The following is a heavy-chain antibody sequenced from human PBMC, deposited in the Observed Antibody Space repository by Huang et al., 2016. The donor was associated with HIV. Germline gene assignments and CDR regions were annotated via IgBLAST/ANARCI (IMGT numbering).Heavy chain of an antibody. CDR1: GFNFNNYD. CDR3: ARARGFLYDSTGYYSRYYFDS. J-gene: IGHJ4*02. CDR2: MNPKDGNT. V-gene: IGHV1-8*03. D-gene: IGHD3-22*01. Sequence: QVQLVQSGAEVKKPGASVKVSCKASGFNFNNYDFNWVRQASGQGLEWMGWMNPKDGNTGDAQKFQGRVTITSNTSITTAYMELRSLRSEDTAVYYCARARGFLYDSTGYYSRYYFDSWGQGTLVTISS.